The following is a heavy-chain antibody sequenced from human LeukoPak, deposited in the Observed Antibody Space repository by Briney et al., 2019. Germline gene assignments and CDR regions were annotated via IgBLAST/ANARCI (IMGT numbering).Heavy chain of an antibody. Sequence: GASAKVSCKASGGTFSSYAISWVRQAPGQGLEWMGRIIPIFGIANYAQKFQGRVTITADKSTSTAYMELSSLRSEDTAVYYCARDGAGGYSNYYYGMDVWGQGTTVTVSS. CDR2: IIPIFGIA. CDR3: ARDGAGGYSNYYYGMDV. J-gene: IGHJ6*02. CDR1: GGTFSSYA. V-gene: IGHV1-69*04. D-gene: IGHD4-11*01.